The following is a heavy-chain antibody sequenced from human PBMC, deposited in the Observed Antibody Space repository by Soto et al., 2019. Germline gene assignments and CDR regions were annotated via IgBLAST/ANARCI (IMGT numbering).Heavy chain of an antibody. J-gene: IGHJ4*02. D-gene: IGHD2-15*01. Sequence: QVQLVQSGAEVKKPGASVKVSCKASGYTFNSYDINWVRQATGQGLEWMGWMNPNSGNTGYAQKFQGRVTMTRNTSRSTAYMELSSLRSEDTAVYYCARERVGEWYFDYWGQGTLVTVSS. CDR3: ARERVGEWYFDY. V-gene: IGHV1-8*01. CDR2: MNPNSGNT. CDR1: GYTFNSYD.